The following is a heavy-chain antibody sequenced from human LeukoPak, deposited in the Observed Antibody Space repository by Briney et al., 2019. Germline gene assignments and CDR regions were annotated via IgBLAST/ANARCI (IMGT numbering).Heavy chain of an antibody. J-gene: IGHJ6*03. Sequence: SQTLSLTCAISGDSVSSNSAAWNWIRQSPSKGLEWLGRTYYRSKRYNDYAVYVQSRITINPDTSKNQFSLQLNSVTPEDTAVYYCAREAAYDYVWGSYRPYYYYYMDVWGKGTTVTVSS. D-gene: IGHD3-16*02. CDR2: TYYRSKRYN. V-gene: IGHV6-1*01. CDR3: AREAAYDYVWGSYRPYYYYYMDV. CDR1: GDSVSSNSAA.